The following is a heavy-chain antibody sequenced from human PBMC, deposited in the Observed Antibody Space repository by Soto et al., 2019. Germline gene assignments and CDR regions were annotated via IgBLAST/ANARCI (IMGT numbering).Heavy chain of an antibody. J-gene: IGHJ6*02. Sequence: VGSLRLSCAASRFTFSSYGMHWVRQAPGKGLEWVAVISYDGSNKYYADSVKGRFTISRDNSKNTLYLQMNSLRAEDTAVYYCAKDPAGGYYDFWSGQSYYYYYGMDVWGQGTTVTVSS. CDR2: ISYDGSNK. CDR1: RFTFSSYG. V-gene: IGHV3-30*18. D-gene: IGHD3-3*01. CDR3: AKDPAGGYYDFWSGQSYYYYYGMDV.